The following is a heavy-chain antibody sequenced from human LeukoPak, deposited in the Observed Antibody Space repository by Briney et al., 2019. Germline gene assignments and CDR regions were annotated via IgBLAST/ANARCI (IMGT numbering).Heavy chain of an antibody. CDR2: ISAYNGNT. Sequence: GASVKVSCKASGYTFTGYYMHWVRQAPGQGLEWMGWISAYNGNTNYAQKLQGRVTMTTDTSTSTAYMELRSLRSDDTAVYYCARDTPNYDFWNGYYLPNNWFDPWGQGTLVTVSS. CDR1: GYTFTGYY. V-gene: IGHV1-18*04. J-gene: IGHJ5*02. CDR3: ARDTPNYDFWNGYYLPNNWFDP. D-gene: IGHD3-3*01.